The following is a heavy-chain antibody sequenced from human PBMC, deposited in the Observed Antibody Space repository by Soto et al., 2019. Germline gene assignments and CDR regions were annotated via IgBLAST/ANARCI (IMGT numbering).Heavy chain of an antibody. CDR2: IIPILGIA. V-gene: IGHV1-69*08. CDR3: ARESPDYYYCMDV. J-gene: IGHJ6*03. CDR1: GGTFSSYT. Sequence: QVQLVQSGAEVQKPGSSVKVSCKASGGTFSSYTISWVRQAPGQGLEWMGRIIPILGIANYAQKFQGRVTITADKATSTAYMELSSLRSEDTAVYYCARESPDYYYCMDVWGKGTTVTVSS.